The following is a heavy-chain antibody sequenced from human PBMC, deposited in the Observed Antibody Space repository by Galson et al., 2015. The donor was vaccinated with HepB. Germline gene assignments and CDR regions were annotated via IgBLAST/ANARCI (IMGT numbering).Heavy chain of an antibody. CDR1: GGTFSNFD. CDR2: IIPLLHTT. J-gene: IGHJ5*02. D-gene: IGHD3-10*01. Sequence: SVKVSCKASGGTFSNFDISWVRQAPGQGLEWMGGIIPLLHTTKNAQKFQGRVTITADKSTTTAYMELSSLRSEDTATYYCARDSGSHDTWSQGTLVTVSS. CDR3: ARDSGSHDT. V-gene: IGHV1-69*10.